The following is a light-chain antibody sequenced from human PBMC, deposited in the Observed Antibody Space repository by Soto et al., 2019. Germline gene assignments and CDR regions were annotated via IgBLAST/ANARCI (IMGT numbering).Light chain of an antibody. CDR3: QQYNSYWT. V-gene: IGKV3D-15*01. CDR1: QSVSSSY. J-gene: IGKJ1*01. Sequence: EIVMTQSPATLSVSPGERATFSCRASQSVSSSYLAWYQQKPGQAPRLLIYGASSRATGIPDRFSGSGSGTEFTLTISSLQPDDFATYYCQQYNSYWTFGQGTKV. CDR2: GAS.